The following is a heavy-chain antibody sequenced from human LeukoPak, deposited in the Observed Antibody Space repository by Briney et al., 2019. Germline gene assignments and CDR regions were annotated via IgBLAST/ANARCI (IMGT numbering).Heavy chain of an antibody. CDR2: VSTYNGDT. D-gene: IGHD3-9*01. J-gene: IGHJ5*02. CDR3: ARGILADDVLTGP. Sequence: ASVRVSCKTSGYTFSSYGITWVRQAPGQGLEWMGWVSTYNGDTKYAQKLQGRVTMTTDTSTSTAFMQLRSLRTDDTAVYYCARGILADDVLTGPWGQDPWSSSPQ. V-gene: IGHV1-18*01. CDR1: GYTFSSYG.